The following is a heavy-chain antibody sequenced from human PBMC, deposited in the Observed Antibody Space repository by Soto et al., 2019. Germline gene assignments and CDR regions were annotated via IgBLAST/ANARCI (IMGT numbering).Heavy chain of an antibody. J-gene: IGHJ6*02. V-gene: IGHV3-30-3*01. CDR3: ARGGYSYGLGHYYYGMDV. CDR1: GFTFSSYA. D-gene: IGHD5-18*01. CDR2: ISYDGSNK. Sequence: WVSLRLSCAASGFTFSSYAMHWVRQAPGKGLEWVAVISYDGSNKYYADSVKGRFTISRDNSKNTLYLQMNSLRAEDTAVYYCARGGYSYGLGHYYYGMDVWGQGTTVTVSS.